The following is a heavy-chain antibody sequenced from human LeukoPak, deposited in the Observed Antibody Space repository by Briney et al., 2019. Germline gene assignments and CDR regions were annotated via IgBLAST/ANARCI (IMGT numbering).Heavy chain of an antibody. CDR1: GFSFSSHW. Sequence: GGSLRLSCTASGFSFSSHWMNWVRQPPGKGLVWVSRIKSDGSSTTYADSVKGRFTISRDNAKNTLFPQMNSLRAEDTAVYYCAPSRYYDFWSGLGAFDIWGQGTMVTVSS. J-gene: IGHJ3*02. V-gene: IGHV3-74*03. CDR2: IKSDGSST. D-gene: IGHD3-3*01. CDR3: APSRYYDFWSGLGAFDI.